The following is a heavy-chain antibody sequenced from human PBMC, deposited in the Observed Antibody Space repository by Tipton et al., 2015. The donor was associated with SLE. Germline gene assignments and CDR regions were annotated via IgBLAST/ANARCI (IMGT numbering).Heavy chain of an antibody. CDR2: IGTARDT. Sequence: SLRLSCAASGFTFSSYDMHWVRQATGKGLEWVSAIGTARDTYYPGPVKGRFTISRENAKNSLYLQMNSLRAEDTAVYYCARGIVAFYYMDLWGKGTTVTVSS. CDR1: GFTFSSYD. CDR3: ARGIVAFYYMDL. D-gene: IGHD2-15*01. V-gene: IGHV3-13*04. J-gene: IGHJ6*03.